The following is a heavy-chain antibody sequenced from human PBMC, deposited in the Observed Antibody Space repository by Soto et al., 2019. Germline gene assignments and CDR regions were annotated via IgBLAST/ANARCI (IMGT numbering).Heavy chain of an antibody. CDR2: INTDGSRT. J-gene: IGHJ4*02. CDR1: GFTFDYYW. CDR3: AKAGITMVRGVIITPLDY. V-gene: IGHV3-74*01. D-gene: IGHD3-10*01. Sequence: GGSLRLSCAASGFTFDYYWMHWVRQAPGKGLVWVSRINTDGSRTNYADSVKGRFTISRDNAKNTLYLQMNSLRAEDTAVYYCAKAGITMVRGVIITPLDYWGQGTLVTVSS.